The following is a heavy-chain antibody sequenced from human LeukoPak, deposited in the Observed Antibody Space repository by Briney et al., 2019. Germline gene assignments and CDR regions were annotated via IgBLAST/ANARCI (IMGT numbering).Heavy chain of an antibody. J-gene: IGHJ6*02. CDR3: ARDGPLRSYYYDMDV. V-gene: IGHV4-31*11. CDR1: GGSFSGYY. CDR2: IYYSGST. D-gene: IGHD3-3*01. Sequence: SETLSLTCAVYGGSFSGYYWSWIRQHPGKGLEWIGYIYYSGSTYYNPSLKSRVTISVDTSKNQFSLKLSSVTAADTAVYYCARDGPLRSYYYDMDVWGQGTTVTVSS.